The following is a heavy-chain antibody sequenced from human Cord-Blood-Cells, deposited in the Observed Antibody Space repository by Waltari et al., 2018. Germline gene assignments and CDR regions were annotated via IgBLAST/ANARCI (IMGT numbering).Heavy chain of an antibody. CDR2: IIPSGGIA. Sequence: QVRLVQSGAEVKKPGSSVKVSCKASGGTFSSYAISWVRQAPGQGLEWMGGIIPSGGIANYAQKCQGRVPITADKSTSTAYMELSSLRSEETAVYYCAIPILAYCGGDCYDYWGQGTLVTVSS. D-gene: IGHD2-21*01. V-gene: IGHV1-69*10. CDR3: AIPILAYCGGDCYDY. J-gene: IGHJ4*02. CDR1: GGTFSSYA.